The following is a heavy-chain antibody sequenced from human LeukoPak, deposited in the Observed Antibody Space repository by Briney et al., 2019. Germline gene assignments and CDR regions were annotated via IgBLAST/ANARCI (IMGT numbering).Heavy chain of an antibody. Sequence: GGSLRLSCAASGFTFSSYGMSWVRQAPGKGLEWVSYISSSGSTTYYADSVKGRFAISRDNAKNSRYLQMNSLRAEDTAVYYCAELGITMIGGVWGKGTTVTISS. D-gene: IGHD3-10*02. V-gene: IGHV3-48*04. J-gene: IGHJ6*04. CDR3: AELGITMIGGV. CDR1: GFTFSSYG. CDR2: ISSSGSTT.